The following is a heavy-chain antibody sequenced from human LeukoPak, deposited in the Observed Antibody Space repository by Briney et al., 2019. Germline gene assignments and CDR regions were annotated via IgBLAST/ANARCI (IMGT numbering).Heavy chain of an antibody. J-gene: IGHJ4*02. CDR3: ARHIASPSKYFDS. D-gene: IGHD6-13*01. CDR2: IAPEGSGK. Sequence: PGGSLRLSCVASGFTFSTFWMTWFGQAPGKGLGLVAHIAPEGSGKYYVDSVMGRFSISRDNTKNSLYLQMISLRADDTAVYYCARHIASPSKYFDSWGQGTLVTVSS. V-gene: IGHV3-7*01. CDR1: GFTFSTFW.